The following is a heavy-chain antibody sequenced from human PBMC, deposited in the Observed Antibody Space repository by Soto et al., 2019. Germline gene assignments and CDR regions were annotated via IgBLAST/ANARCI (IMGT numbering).Heavy chain of an antibody. CDR2: INPNGGIT. V-gene: IGHV1-46*01. J-gene: IGHJ4*02. CDR3: AKDQPQQWLGTTGYFDY. CDR1: GYTFTHYY. D-gene: IGHD6-19*01. Sequence: ASVKVSCKASGYTFTHYYIHWVRQAPGQGLEWMGIINPNGGITTYAQKFRAGFTMTRDTSTSTVYLELSSLRAEDTAVYYCAKDQPQQWLGTTGYFDYWGQGTLVTVSS.